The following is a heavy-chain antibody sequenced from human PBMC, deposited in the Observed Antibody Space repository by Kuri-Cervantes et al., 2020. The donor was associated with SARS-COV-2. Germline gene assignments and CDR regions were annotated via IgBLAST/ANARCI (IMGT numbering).Heavy chain of an antibody. J-gene: IGHJ3*02. D-gene: IGHD5-24*01. Sequence: SVKVSCKASGDTLTYRFLYWVRQAPGQAPEWMGWITPFNGNTKYAQKFRDRVTITRDRSMNTAYMELNSLRSEDTAMYYCARSGPGAISREDGALDIWGQGTMVTVSS. CDR3: ARSGPGAISREDGALDI. CDR1: GDTLTYRF. V-gene: IGHV1-45*01. CDR2: ITPFNGNT.